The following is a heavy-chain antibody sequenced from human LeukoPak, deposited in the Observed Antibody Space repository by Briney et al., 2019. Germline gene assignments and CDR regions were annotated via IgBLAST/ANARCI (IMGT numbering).Heavy chain of an antibody. Sequence: SETLPLTCSVYSGSFSGSYWSWIRQPPGKGLEWIGEINLGGNTHYNPSLKSRVTISLDTSKSQFSLNLTSVTAADTAVYYCARMSYGSGTYYRFDYWGQGTLVTVSS. CDR2: INLGGNT. CDR3: ARMSYGSGTYYRFDY. J-gene: IGHJ4*02. D-gene: IGHD3-10*01. CDR1: SGSFSGSY. V-gene: IGHV4-34*01.